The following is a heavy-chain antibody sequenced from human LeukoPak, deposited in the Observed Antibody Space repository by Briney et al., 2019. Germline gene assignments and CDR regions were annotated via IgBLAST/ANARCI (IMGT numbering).Heavy chain of an antibody. J-gene: IGHJ4*02. V-gene: IGHV3-23*01. CDR2: ISGSGANT. Sequence: GGSLRLSCEASGFTFSSYAMTWVRQAPRKGLEWVSTISGSGANTYYADSVKGRFTISRDNSKNTLSLQMNSLRVEDTALYYCAKYSDSTGAHYFDYWGQGTLVTVSS. D-gene: IGHD2/OR15-2a*01. CDR3: AKYSDSTGAHYFDY. CDR1: GFTFSSYA.